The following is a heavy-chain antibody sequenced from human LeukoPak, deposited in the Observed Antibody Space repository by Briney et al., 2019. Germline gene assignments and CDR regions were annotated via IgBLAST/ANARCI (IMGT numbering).Heavy chain of an antibody. CDR1: RFTFSSYA. CDR2: ISGSGEHT. V-gene: IGHV3-23*01. D-gene: IGHD1-26*01. Sequence: GGSLRLSCAASRFTFSSYAMSWVRQAPGEGREWVSGISGSGEHTLYADCVKGRFTTSRDNSKNTLYLEMNSLRAEDTAIYYCAKMKGHPLPKYYVDVWGQGTTVTVSS. CDR3: AKMKGHPLPKYYVDV. J-gene: IGHJ6*01.